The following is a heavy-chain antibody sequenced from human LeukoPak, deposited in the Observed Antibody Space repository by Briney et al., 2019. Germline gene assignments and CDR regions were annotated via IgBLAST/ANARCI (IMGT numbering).Heavy chain of an antibody. CDR1: GGSFSGYY. CDR3: ARTRLGAFDI. D-gene: IGHD3-9*01. Sequence: SETLSLTCAVYGGSFSGYYWSWIRQPPGKGLEWIGEINHSGSTNYNPSLKSRVTISVDTSKNQFSLKLSSVTAADTAVYYCARTRLGAFDIWGQGTMVTISS. CDR2: INHSGST. J-gene: IGHJ3*02. V-gene: IGHV4-34*01.